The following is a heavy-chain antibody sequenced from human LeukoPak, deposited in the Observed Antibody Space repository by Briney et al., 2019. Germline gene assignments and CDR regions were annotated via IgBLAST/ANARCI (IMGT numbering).Heavy chain of an antibody. CDR1: GFTVNNNY. CDR3: TKVVSGGGNLVMDV. Sequence: PGGSLRLSCAASGFTVNNNYMSWVRQAPGKGLECVSVIYSGGSTKYADSVKGRFIVSRHNSENTLYLQLSSLRPEDTAVHYCTKVVSGGGNLVMDVWGQGTTVTVSS. J-gene: IGHJ6*02. CDR2: IYSGGST. V-gene: IGHV3-53*04. D-gene: IGHD2-15*01.